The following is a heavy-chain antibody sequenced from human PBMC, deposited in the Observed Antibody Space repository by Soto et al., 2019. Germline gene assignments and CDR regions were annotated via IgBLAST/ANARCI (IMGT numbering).Heavy chain of an antibody. V-gene: IGHV1-8*01. CDR2: MNPNSGNT. D-gene: IGHD2-2*01. CDR1: GYTFTSYD. CDR3: ARQIAGCSSTSCYVDY. Sequence: GASVKVSCKASGYTFTSYDINWVRQATGQGLEWMGWMNPNSGNTGYAQKFQGRVTMTRNTSISTAYMELSSLRSEDTAVYYCARQIAGCSSTSCYVDYWGQGTLVTVSS. J-gene: IGHJ4*02.